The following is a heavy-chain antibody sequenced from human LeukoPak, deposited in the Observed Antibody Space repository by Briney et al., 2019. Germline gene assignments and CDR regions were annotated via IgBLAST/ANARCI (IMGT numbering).Heavy chain of an antibody. CDR3: VRGLRGPDY. J-gene: IGHJ4*02. CDR2: INNDGGDT. D-gene: IGHD3-16*01. CDR1: GFTFSNYW. V-gene: IGHV3-74*01. Sequence: GGFLRLSCAASGFTFSNYWMHWVRQAPGKGLVWVSRINNDGGDTVYVDSVKGRFTVSRDNAENTLYLQMNSLRVEDTAVYYCVRGLRGPDYWGQGSLVTVSS.